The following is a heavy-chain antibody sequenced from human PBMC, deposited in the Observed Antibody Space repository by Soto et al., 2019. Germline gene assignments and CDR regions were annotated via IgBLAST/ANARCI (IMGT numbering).Heavy chain of an antibody. V-gene: IGHV4-59*01. CDR2: IYYSGST. Sequence: KPSETLSLTCTVSGGSISSYYWSWIRQPPGKGLEWIGYIYYSGSTNYNPSLKSRVTISVDTSKNQFSLKLSSVTAADTAVYYCARDGNYDSSGYKGGLHYYYYGMDVWGQGTTVTVSS. J-gene: IGHJ6*02. CDR3: ARDGNYDSSGYKGGLHYYYYGMDV. CDR1: GGSISSYY. D-gene: IGHD3-22*01.